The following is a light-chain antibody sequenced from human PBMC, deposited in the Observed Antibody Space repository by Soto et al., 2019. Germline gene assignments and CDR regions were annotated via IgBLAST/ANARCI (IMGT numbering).Light chain of an antibody. CDR2: DVT. V-gene: IGLV2-8*01. CDR1: TSDVGAYPY. CDR3: TSYGSATNYVV. Sequence: QSALTQPPSASGSPGQSVTISCTGTTSDVGAYPYVSWYQLHPGKAPKLLIYDVTKRPSGVHDRFSGSKSGTTAFLTVSGLQAEDEADYYCTSYGSATNYVVFGGGTKVTVL. J-gene: IGLJ2*01.